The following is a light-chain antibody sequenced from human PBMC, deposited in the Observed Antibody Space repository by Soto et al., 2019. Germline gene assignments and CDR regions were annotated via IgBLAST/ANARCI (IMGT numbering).Light chain of an antibody. Sequence: QSVLAQPPSASGTPGQEVTISCSGSSSNIGINPVNWYQQLPGTAPKVLIYSNDQRPSGVPDRFSGSKSGTSASLAISGLQSEDEADYYCAAWDDTLNGRVFGGGTKLTVL. CDR2: SND. V-gene: IGLV1-44*01. CDR3: AAWDDTLNGRV. J-gene: IGLJ3*02. CDR1: SSNIGINP.